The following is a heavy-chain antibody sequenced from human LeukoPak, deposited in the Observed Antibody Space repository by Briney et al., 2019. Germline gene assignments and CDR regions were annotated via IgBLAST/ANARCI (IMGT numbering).Heavy chain of an antibody. Sequence: PGGSLSLSCAASGFTFSSYDMHWVRQATGKGLEWVSAIGTAGDTYYPGSVKGRFTISRENAKNSLYLQMNSLRAGDTAVYYCARDFRSRGYSSGWSHPVNYWGQGTLVTVSS. CDR3: ARDFRSRGYSSGWSHPVNY. D-gene: IGHD6-19*01. V-gene: IGHV3-13*01. CDR2: IGTAGDT. J-gene: IGHJ4*02. CDR1: GFTFSSYD.